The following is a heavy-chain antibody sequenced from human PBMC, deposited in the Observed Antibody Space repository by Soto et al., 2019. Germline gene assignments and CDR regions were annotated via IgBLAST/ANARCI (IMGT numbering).Heavy chain of an antibody. Sequence: SETLSLTCTVSGGSIRSGGYYWTWIRQHPGKGLEWIGYNYYSGVTYYNPSLKSRVTISLDTSKNQFSLKLSSVTAADTAVYYCARGSSIAGLYYGMDVWGQGTTVTVSS. CDR1: GGSIRSGGYY. J-gene: IGHJ6*02. CDR3: ARGSSIAGLYYGMDV. CDR2: NYYSGVT. D-gene: IGHD6-6*01. V-gene: IGHV4-31*03.